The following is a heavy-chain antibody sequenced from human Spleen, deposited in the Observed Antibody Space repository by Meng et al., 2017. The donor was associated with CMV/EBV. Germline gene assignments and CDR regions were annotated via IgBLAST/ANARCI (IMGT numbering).Heavy chain of an antibody. J-gene: IGHJ5*02. V-gene: IGHV3-23*01. CDR3: AKERIYGSGSCWDFDP. D-gene: IGHD3-10*01. Sequence: GGSLRLSCAASGFTFDDYGMSWVRQAPGKGLEWVSGISYSATSAFYPDSVKGRFTISRDNSRNTLYLQMNSLRADDTAVYYCAKERIYGSGSCWDFDPWGQGTLVTVSS. CDR2: ISYSATSA. CDR1: GFTFDDYG.